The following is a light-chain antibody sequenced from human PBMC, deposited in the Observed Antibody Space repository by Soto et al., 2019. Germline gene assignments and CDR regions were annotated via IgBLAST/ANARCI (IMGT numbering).Light chain of an antibody. J-gene: IGLJ2*01. Sequence: SVLTQPPSASGSPGQSVAISCTGTSSDVGGYNFVSWYRQHPGKAPKLIIYEVTKRPSGVPDRFSGSKSGNTASLTVSGLQAEDEADYYCSSFAGNNNLRFGGGTKLTVL. V-gene: IGLV2-8*01. CDR3: SSFAGNNNLR. CDR1: SSDVGGYNF. CDR2: EVT.